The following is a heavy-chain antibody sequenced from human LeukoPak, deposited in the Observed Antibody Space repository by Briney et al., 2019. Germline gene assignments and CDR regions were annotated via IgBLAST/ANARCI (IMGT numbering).Heavy chain of an antibody. CDR3: ARLRAFDV. Sequence: GGSLRLSCAVSGFTFSTYWMSWVRQAPGRGLEWVANIKQGGSEKHYVDSVKGRFTISEDNAKNSLYLQMNSLRAEDTAVYFCARLRAFDVWGQGTMVTVSS. CDR1: GFTFSTYW. J-gene: IGHJ3*01. V-gene: IGHV3-7*05. CDR2: IKQGGSEK.